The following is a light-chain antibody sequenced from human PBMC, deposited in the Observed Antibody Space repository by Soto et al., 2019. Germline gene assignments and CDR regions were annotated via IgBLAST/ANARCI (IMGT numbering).Light chain of an antibody. CDR1: QSVSSN. V-gene: IGKV3-15*01. CDR3: QQYNNWPPT. CDR2: GAS. Sequence: EIVMTQSPATLSVSPGERATLSCRASQSVSSNLAWYQQKPGQAPRLLIYGASTRATGIPARFSGSRSAPDFTLTISSLQSEDFALYYCQQYNNWPPTFGQGTRLEIK. J-gene: IGKJ5*01.